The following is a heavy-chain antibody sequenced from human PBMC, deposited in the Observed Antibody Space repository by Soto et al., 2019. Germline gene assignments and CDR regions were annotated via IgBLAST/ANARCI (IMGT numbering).Heavy chain of an antibody. CDR3: ARRTLLWFGEYCFDY. J-gene: IGHJ4*02. CDR2: IYYSGST. D-gene: IGHD3-10*01. V-gene: IGHV4-39*01. CDR1: GGSISSSSYY. Sequence: QLQLQESGPGLVKPSETLSLTCTVSGGSISSSSYYWGWIRQPPGKGLEWIGSIYYSGSTYYNPSLKSRVTLSVDTSKNQFSLKLSSVTAADTAVYYCARRTLLWFGEYCFDYWGQGTLVTVSS.